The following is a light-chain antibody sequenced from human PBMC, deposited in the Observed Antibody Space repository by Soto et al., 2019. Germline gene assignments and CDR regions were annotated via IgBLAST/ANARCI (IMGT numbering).Light chain of an antibody. Sequence: QSALTQPASVSGSPGQSSTISCTGTSSDVGGYNYVSWYQQHPGKAPKLMIYDVSDRPSGVSSRFSGSKSGNTASLTISGLQAEDEADYYCSSYTSRSTLVFGGGTQLTVL. CDR1: SSDVGGYNY. CDR3: SSYTSRSTLV. J-gene: IGLJ2*01. CDR2: DVS. V-gene: IGLV2-14*01.